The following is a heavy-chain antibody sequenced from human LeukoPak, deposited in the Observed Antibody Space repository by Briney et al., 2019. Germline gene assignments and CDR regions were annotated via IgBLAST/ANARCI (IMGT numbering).Heavy chain of an antibody. V-gene: IGHV1-69*04. J-gene: IGHJ3*02. Sequence: VASVKVSCRASGGTFSSYAISWVRQAPGQGLEWMGRTIPILGIANYAQKFQGRVTITADKSTSTAYMELSSLRSEDTAVYYCARAFSGGSPIWGQGTMVTVSS. D-gene: IGHD2-15*01. CDR1: GGTFSSYA. CDR3: ARAFSGGSPI. CDR2: TIPILGIA.